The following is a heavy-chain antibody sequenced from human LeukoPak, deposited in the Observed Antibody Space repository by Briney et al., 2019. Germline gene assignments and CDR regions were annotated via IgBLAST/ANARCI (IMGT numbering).Heavy chain of an antibody. V-gene: IGHV3-23*01. Sequence: GGSLRLSCAASGFTFSSYAMSWVRQAPGKGLEWVSAISVTVSGTYYADSVKGRFTISRDNSKNTLYLQMNSLSAEDTAVYYCAKRSHMLGATNPNYYFDHWGQGTLVTVSS. CDR2: ISVTVSGT. CDR3: AKRSHMLGATNPNYYFDH. D-gene: IGHD1-26*01. J-gene: IGHJ4*02. CDR1: GFTFSSYA.